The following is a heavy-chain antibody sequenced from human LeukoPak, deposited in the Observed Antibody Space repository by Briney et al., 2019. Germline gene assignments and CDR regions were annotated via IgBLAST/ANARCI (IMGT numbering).Heavy chain of an antibody. CDR3: ARPSIGGSSGWPFDY. V-gene: IGHV1-69*13. CDR2: IIPIFGTA. Sequence: ASVKVSCKASGGTFSSYAISWARQAPGQGLEWMGGIIPIFGTANYAQKFQGRVTITADESTSTAYMELSSLRSEGTAVYYCARPSIGGSSGWPFDYWGQGTLVTVSS. J-gene: IGHJ4*02. CDR1: GGTFSSYA. D-gene: IGHD6-19*01.